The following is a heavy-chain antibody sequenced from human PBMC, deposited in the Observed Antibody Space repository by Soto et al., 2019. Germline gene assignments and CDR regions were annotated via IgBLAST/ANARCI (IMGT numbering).Heavy chain of an antibody. D-gene: IGHD3-3*02. CDR3: ARIGEHFDY. J-gene: IGHJ4*02. V-gene: IGHV1-69*13. CDR2: ISPIFGTA. Sequence: SXKVSCEGAGGSXRSYASGWVRKAPGQGLEWMGGISPIFGTANYAQKFQVRVTISAEESTRTAYMALSSLRSDHPAVYYCARIGEHFDYWGQGLLGTVSS. CDR1: GGSXRSYA.